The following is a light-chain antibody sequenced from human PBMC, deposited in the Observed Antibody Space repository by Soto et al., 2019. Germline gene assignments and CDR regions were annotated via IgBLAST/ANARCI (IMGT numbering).Light chain of an antibody. V-gene: IGKV3-11*01. CDR2: DAS. J-gene: IGKJ5*01. Sequence: EIVLTQSPATLSVSPGESATLSCRASQSVSNNLAWYQQKPGQAPRLLIYDASNRATGIPARFSGSGSGTDFTLTISSVEPEDFAVYYCQQRSDWRPITFGQGTRLEIK. CDR3: QQRSDWRPIT. CDR1: QSVSNN.